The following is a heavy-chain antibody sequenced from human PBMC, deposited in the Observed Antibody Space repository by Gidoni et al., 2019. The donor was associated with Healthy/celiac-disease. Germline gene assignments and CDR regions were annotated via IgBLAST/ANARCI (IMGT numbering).Heavy chain of an antibody. CDR2: IYYSGST. V-gene: IGHV4-61*01. D-gene: IGHD6-6*01. CDR3: ARDTSPAIYYYYGMDV. J-gene: IGHJ6*04. CDR1: GGSVSSGSYY. Sequence: QVQLQESGPGLVKPSETLSLTCTVSGGSVSSGSYYWSWIRQPPGQGLEWIGYIYYSGSTNYHPSLKSRVTIPVDASKNQFSLKLSSVTAADTAEYYCARDTSPAIYYYYGMDVWGKGTTVTVSS.